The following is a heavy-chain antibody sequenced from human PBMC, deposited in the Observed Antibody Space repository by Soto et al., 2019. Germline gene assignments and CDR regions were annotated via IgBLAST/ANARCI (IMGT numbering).Heavy chain of an antibody. J-gene: IGHJ6*02. V-gene: IGHV4-31*03. Sequence: SETLSLTCTVSGDSISRGAYYWTWIRQHPVKGLEWIGYISNSGRTYYNPSLKSRLTISLDTSENQFSLKLTSVTAADTAVYYCAGGGPRVREDHAAHYYYGMDVWGQGTTVTVSS. CDR3: AGGGPRVREDHAAHYYYGMDV. D-gene: IGHD3-10*01. CDR2: ISNSGRT. CDR1: GDSISRGAYY.